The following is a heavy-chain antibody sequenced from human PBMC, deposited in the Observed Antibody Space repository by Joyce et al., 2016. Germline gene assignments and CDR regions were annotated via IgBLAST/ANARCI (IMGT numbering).Heavy chain of an antibody. CDR3: ARDIHYYNSSGYYWGAFDI. Sequence: QVQLVQSGSEVKKPGASVEVSCKASGYIFTTYGINWVRQAPEQGFEWMGGISAHNGNTKYAQKLQGRVTMTIDTSTSTAYMELESLRSDDTAVYYCARDIHYYNSSGYYWGAFDIWGQGTMVSVSS. V-gene: IGHV1-18*01. D-gene: IGHD3-22*01. CDR1: GYIFTTYG. J-gene: IGHJ3*02. CDR2: ISAHNGNT.